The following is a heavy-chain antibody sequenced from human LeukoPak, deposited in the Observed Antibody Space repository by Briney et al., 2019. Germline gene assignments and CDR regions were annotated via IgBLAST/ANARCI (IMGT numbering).Heavy chain of an antibody. J-gene: IGHJ4*02. CDR2: IYSGGST. CDR1: GFTVSSNY. D-gene: IGHD2-21*02. V-gene: IGHV3-53*01. Sequence: PGGSLRLSCAASGFTVSSNYMSWVRQAPGKGLEWVSVIYSGGSTYYADSVKGRFTISRDNSKNTLYLQMNSLRAEDTAVYYCAKGLAYCGGDCYTGGFDYWGQGTLVTVSS. CDR3: AKGLAYCGGDCYTGGFDY.